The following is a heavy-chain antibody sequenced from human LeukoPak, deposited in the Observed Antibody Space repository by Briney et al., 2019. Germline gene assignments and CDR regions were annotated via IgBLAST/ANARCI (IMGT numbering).Heavy chain of an antibody. V-gene: IGHV4-59*04. D-gene: IGHD3-10*01. CDR1: GFSFRSYE. J-gene: IGHJ4*02. CDR3: ARHTGGLNYFDY. Sequence: GSLRLSCAASGFSFRSYEMNWVRQPPGKGLEWIGNIHYNGNTYYNPSLKSRVTMSLDTSKNQVSLRLTSVTAADTAVYFCARHTGGLNYFDYWGQGTLVTVSS. CDR2: IHYNGNT.